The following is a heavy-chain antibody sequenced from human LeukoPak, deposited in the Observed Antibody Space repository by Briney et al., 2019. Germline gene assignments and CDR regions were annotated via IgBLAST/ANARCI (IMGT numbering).Heavy chain of an antibody. CDR3: AKDREYCSSTSCYELSY. CDR1: GFTFSSYA. Sequence: GGSLRLSCAASGFTFSSYAMHWVRQAPGKGLEWVAFIRYDGSNKYYADSVKGRFTISRDNSKNTLYLQMNSLRAEDTAVYYCAKDREYCSSTSCYELSYWGQGTLVTVSS. CDR2: IRYDGSNK. V-gene: IGHV3-30*02. J-gene: IGHJ4*02. D-gene: IGHD2-2*01.